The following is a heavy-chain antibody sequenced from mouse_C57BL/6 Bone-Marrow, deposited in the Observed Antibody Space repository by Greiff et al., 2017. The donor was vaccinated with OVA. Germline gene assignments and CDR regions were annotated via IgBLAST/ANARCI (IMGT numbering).Heavy chain of an antibody. J-gene: IGHJ4*01. D-gene: IGHD1-1*01. CDR2: IYWDDDK. CDR3: ARSPFTTVVAMDY. CDR1: GFSLSTSGMG. V-gene: IGHV8-12*01. Sequence: VKLMESGPGILQSSQTLSLTCSFSGFSLSTSGMGVSWIRQPSGKGLEWLAHIYWDDDKRYNPSLKSRLTISKDTSRSQVFLKITSVDTADTATYYCARSPFTTVVAMDYWGQGTSVTVSS.